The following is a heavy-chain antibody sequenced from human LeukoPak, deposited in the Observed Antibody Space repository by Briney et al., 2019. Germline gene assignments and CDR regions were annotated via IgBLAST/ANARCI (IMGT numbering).Heavy chain of an antibody. CDR2: ISKGSGYI. Sequence: GGSLRLSCAASGFSFSDYSLNWVRQAPGKGLEWVSSISKGSGYIYYTDSVKGRFTISRDNSKNTVSLQMDSLRAEDAAIYYCAGDKTTGGYYEFDYWGQGTLVTVSP. D-gene: IGHD1-26*01. CDR3: AGDKTTGGYYEFDY. CDR1: GFSFSDYS. V-gene: IGHV3-21*04. J-gene: IGHJ4*02.